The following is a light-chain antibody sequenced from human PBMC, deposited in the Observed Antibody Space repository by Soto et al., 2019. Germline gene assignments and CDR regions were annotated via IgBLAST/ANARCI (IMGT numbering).Light chain of an antibody. J-gene: IGKJ1*01. Sequence: DIQMTQSPSTLSASVGDRVTFTCRASQNINGWLAWYQQKPGKAPKVLIYKATSLESGVPSRFSGSGSGTEFTLTISSLQPDDFATYYCQHYNSNPWTFGQGTKMEIK. V-gene: IGKV1-5*03. CDR1: QNINGW. CDR2: KAT. CDR3: QHYNSNPWT.